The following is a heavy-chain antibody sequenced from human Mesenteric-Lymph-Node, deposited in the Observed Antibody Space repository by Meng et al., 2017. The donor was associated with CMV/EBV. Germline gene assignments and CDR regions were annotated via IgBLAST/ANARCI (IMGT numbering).Heavy chain of an antibody. D-gene: IGHD6-19*01. Sequence: GESLKISCAASGFTFSAYPMNWVRQAPGKGLVWVSRINSDGSSTTYADSVKGRFTISRDNAKNTLYLQMNSLRAEDTAVYYCARDKYSSAWSIDYWGQGTLVTVSS. CDR2: INSDGSST. CDR3: ARDKYSSAWSIDY. V-gene: IGHV3-74*01. J-gene: IGHJ4*02. CDR1: GFTFSAYP.